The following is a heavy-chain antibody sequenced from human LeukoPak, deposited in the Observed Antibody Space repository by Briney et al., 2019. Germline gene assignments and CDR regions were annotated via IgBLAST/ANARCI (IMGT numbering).Heavy chain of an antibody. D-gene: IGHD5-12*01. CDR3: ARDQREVVATIAAFDI. CDR2: IIPIFGTA. V-gene: IGHV1-69*13. J-gene: IGHJ3*02. Sequence: GASVKVSCKASGYTFTSYDISWVRQAPGQGLEWMGGIIPIFGTANYAQKFQGRVTITADESTSTAYMELSSLRSEDTAVYYCARDQREVVATIAAFDIWGQGTMVTVSS. CDR1: GYTFTSYD.